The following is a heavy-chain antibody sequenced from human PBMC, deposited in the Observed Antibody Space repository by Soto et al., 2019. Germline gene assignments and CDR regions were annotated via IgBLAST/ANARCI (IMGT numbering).Heavy chain of an antibody. Sequence: PSETLSLTCPISGDSISSGGYYWSRNPQHPGKGLKWIGYIYNSGSSNYNPSLESRVNISVDTSKNQFSLKLSSVTAADTAVYYCARENNVLPGGYFDYWGQGTLVTVSS. V-gene: IGHV4-61*08. CDR2: IYNSGSS. D-gene: IGHD3-10*01. CDR1: GDSISSGGYY. CDR3: ARENNVLPGGYFDY. J-gene: IGHJ4*02.